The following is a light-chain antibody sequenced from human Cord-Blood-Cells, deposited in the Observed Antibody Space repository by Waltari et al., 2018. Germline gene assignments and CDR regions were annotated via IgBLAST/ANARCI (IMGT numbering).Light chain of an antibody. J-gene: IGLJ1*01. Sequence: QSALTQPRSVSGSPGQSVTISCTGTSSDVGGSKYVSWYQQHPGKAPTLMIYDVSKRPSGVPDRFSGSKSGNTASLTISGLQAEDEADYYCCSYAGSYTYVFGTGTKVTVL. V-gene: IGLV2-11*01. CDR3: CSYAGSYTYV. CDR2: DVS. CDR1: SSDVGGSKY.